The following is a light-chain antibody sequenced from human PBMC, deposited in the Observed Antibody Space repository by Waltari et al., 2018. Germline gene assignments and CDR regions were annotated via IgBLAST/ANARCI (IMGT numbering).Light chain of an antibody. CDR3: QQYNTYSPYT. CDR1: HRVSSW. CDR2: KSS. V-gene: IGKV1-5*03. Sequence: DIQMTQSPSTLSVSVGDTVTITCRASHRVSSWLAWYQQRPGKAPKVLLSKSSSLESGVPARFNGTGAGTEVTVTISSLQPDDVATYYCQQYNTYSPYTLGQGTKVEI. J-gene: IGKJ2*01.